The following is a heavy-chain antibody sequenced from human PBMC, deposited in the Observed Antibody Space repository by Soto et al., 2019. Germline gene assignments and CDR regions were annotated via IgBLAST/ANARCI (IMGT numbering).Heavy chain of an antibody. V-gene: IGHV3-23*01. Sequence: GGSLRLSCAASEFTFGIYSMIWVRQAPGKGLEWVSGVNGGGDITYYAESVKGRFTISRDNSKNTLYLQMNSLRAEDTAVFYCARGHFGVTMDVWGQGTTVTVSS. CDR1: EFTFGIYS. J-gene: IGHJ6*02. CDR3: ARGHFGVTMDV. D-gene: IGHD3-3*01. CDR2: VNGGGDIT.